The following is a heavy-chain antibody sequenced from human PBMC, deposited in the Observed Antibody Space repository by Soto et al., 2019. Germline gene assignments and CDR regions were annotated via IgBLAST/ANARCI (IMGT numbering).Heavy chain of an antibody. D-gene: IGHD6-13*01. CDR2: ISGSGCGT. CDR1: GFTFSSYA. Sequence: EVQLLESGGGLVQPGGSLRLSCAASGFTFSSYAMSWVRQAPGKGREWVSLISGSGCGTYYADSVKGRFTLSSDNSKNTLYLQMNSLSAEDTAVYYCAKHAAAAAPDYWGQGTLVTVSS. CDR3: AKHAAAAAPDY. V-gene: IGHV3-23*01. J-gene: IGHJ4*02.